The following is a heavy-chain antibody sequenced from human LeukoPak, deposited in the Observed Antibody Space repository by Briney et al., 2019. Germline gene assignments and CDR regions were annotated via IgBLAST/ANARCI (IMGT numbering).Heavy chain of an antibody. CDR1: GFTFSSYA. Sequence: GGSLRLSCAASGFTFSSYAMSWVRQAPGKGLEWVSAISGSGGSTYYADSVKGRFTISRDNSKDTLYLQMNSLRAEDTAVYYCAKDRAYGSGIPGYWGQGTLVTVSS. CDR2: ISGSGGST. CDR3: AKDRAYGSGIPGY. V-gene: IGHV3-23*01. D-gene: IGHD3-10*01. J-gene: IGHJ4*02.